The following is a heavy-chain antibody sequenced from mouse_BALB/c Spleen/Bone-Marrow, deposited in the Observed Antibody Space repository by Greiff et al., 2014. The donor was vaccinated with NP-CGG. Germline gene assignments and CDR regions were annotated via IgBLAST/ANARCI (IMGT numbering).Heavy chain of an antibody. CDR2: INPSNGRT. Sequence: VQLQQSGAELVKPGASVKLSCKASGYTFTSYWMHWAKQRPGQGLEWIGEINPSNGRTNYNEKFKSKAILTVDKSSSTAYMQLSSLTSEDSAVYYCARGGRYGERTWFAYWGQGTLVTVSA. J-gene: IGHJ3*01. V-gene: IGHV1S81*02. CDR3: ARGGRYGERTWFAY. D-gene: IGHD2-14*01. CDR1: GYTFTSYW.